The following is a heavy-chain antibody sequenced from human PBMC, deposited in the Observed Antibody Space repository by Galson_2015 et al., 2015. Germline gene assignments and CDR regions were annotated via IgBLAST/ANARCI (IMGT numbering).Heavy chain of an antibody. Sequence: SLRLSCAASGFTFSSYGMHWVRQAPGKGLEWVAVIWYDGSNKYYADSVKGRFTISRDNSKNTLYLQMNSLRAEDTAVYYCASGDDILTGYYIGWGQGTLVTVSS. CDR1: GFTFSSYG. V-gene: IGHV3-33*01. CDR2: IWYDGSNK. CDR3: ASGDDILTGYYIG. J-gene: IGHJ4*02. D-gene: IGHD3-9*01.